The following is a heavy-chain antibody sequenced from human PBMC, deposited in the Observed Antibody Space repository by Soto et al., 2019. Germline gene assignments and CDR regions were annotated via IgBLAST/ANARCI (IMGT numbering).Heavy chain of an antibody. CDR2: ISAYNGNT. V-gene: IGHV1-18*01. CDR1: GYTFTSYG. Sequence: ASVQVSCLASGYTFTSYGISWLRQAPGQGLEWMGWISAYNGNTNYAQKLQGRVTMTTDTSTSTAYMELRSLRSDDTAVYYCARDLVVVPAATLVRFDPWGQGTLVTVSS. J-gene: IGHJ5*02. CDR3: ARDLVVVPAATLVRFDP. D-gene: IGHD2-2*01.